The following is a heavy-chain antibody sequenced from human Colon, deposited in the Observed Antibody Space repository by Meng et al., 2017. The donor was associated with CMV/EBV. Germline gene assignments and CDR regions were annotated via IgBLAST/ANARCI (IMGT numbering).Heavy chain of an antibody. CDR1: GFTFSDSW. V-gene: IGHV3-74*02. J-gene: IGHJ4*02. CDR3: ARFVMVTAGDN. D-gene: IGHD2-21*02. Sequence: EVQLVESXXXXGXXGGXLRLSCEGSGFTFSDSWMHWVRQAPGKGLEWVGRIINDGNGATYADSVKGRFTISRDNAKNTLYLQMTSLRVEDTALYFCARFVMVTAGDNWGQGTLGTVSS. CDR2: IINDGNGA.